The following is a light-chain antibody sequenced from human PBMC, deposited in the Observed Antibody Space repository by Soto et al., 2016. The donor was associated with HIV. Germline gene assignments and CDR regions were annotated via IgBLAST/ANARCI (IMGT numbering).Light chain of an antibody. Sequence: SYELTQPSSVSVSPGQTVRITCSGDVLAKKYARWFQQKPGQAPMLVIYKDSERPSGIPERFSGSSSGTTVTLTISGAQVEDEADYYCYSAADNNWVFGGGT. J-gene: IGLJ3*02. CDR1: VLAKKY. V-gene: IGLV3-27*01. CDR3: YSAADNNWV. CDR2: KDS.